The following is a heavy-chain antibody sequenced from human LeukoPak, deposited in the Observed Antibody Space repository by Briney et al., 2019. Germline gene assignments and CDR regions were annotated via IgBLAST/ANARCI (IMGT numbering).Heavy chain of an antibody. J-gene: IGHJ6*02. CDR2: IYSGGST. V-gene: IGHV3-53*01. D-gene: IGHD1-26*01. Sequence: GESLRLSCAASGFTVSSNYMNWVRQPPGKGLEWVSYIYSGGSTYYADSVKGRFTISRDNSKNTLYLQMNSLRAEDTAVYYCARQDGSYYYYGMDVWGQGTTVTVSS. CDR1: GFTVSSNY. CDR3: ARQDGSYYYYGMDV.